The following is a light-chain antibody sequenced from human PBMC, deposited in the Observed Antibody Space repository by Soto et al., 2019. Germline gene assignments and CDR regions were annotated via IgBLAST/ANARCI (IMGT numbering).Light chain of an antibody. Sequence: EIVLTQSPGTLSSSPGERATLFCRASQSVSSTYLAWYQQKPGQAPRLLIYGASSRATGIPARFSCSGSGTEFTLTISSLQSEDFAVYYCQQYTNWPPWTFGQGTKVEIK. CDR1: QSVSSTY. J-gene: IGKJ1*01. CDR2: GAS. V-gene: IGKV3-15*01. CDR3: QQYTNWPPWT.